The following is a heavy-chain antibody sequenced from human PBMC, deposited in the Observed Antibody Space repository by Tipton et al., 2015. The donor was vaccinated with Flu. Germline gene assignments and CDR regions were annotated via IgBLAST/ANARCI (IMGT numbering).Heavy chain of an antibody. J-gene: IGHJ1*01. CDR3: ARDRSGQQLGSLDPEYFQH. D-gene: IGHD6-13*01. CDR2: ISYDGSNK. Sequence: SLRLSCAASGFTFSSYAMHWVRQAPGKGLEWVAVISYDGSNKYYADSVKGRFTISRDNSKNTLYLQMNSLRAEDTAVYYCARDRSGQQLGSLDPEYFQHWGQGTLVTVSS. CDR1: GFTFSSYA. V-gene: IGHV3-30-3*01.